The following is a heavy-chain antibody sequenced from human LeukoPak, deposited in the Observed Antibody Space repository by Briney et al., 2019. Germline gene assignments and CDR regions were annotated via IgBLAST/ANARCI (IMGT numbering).Heavy chain of an antibody. J-gene: IGHJ4*02. V-gene: IGHV4-34*01. Sequence: SETLSLTCTVYGGSFSGFYWSWVHQPPGKGLEWIGEITHRGNTHYNPSLKGRVTVSGDTSKNQFSLKLDSVTGADTAVYYCARLGTTVPWGQGTLVTVSS. CDR3: ARLGTTVP. CDR2: ITHRGNT. CDR1: GGSFSGFY. D-gene: IGHD4-11*01.